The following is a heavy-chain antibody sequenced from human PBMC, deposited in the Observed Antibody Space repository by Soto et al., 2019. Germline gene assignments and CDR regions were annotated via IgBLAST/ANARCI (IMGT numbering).Heavy chain of an antibody. D-gene: IGHD3-22*01. CDR2: IHYGGNA. Sequence: SETLSLTCTVSGGSINTYNLFWAWVRQPPGKGLEWIASIHYGGNAYYSPSLTTRVTISRDTSKNRVSLELTSVTAADTAVYYCARRDVVIKYNDAFDIWGQGTMVTVSS. J-gene: IGHJ3*02. CDR1: GGSINTYNLF. V-gene: IGHV4-39*01. CDR3: ARRDVVIKYNDAFDI.